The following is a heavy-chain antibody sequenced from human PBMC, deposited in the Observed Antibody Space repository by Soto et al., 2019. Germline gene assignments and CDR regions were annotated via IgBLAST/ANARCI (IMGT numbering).Heavy chain of an antibody. V-gene: IGHV3-66*01. D-gene: IGHD2-15*01. J-gene: IGHJ3*02. CDR1: GFIVSDTY. CDR3: AREPRYCRGGSCSITGDAFDI. CDR2: ISNRGDT. Sequence: EVQLVESGGGLVQPGGSLRLSCTASGFIVSDTYMNWVRQAPGKGLEWVSVISNRGDTHYADSVRGRFSLSRDIADNTLHLQMNNLRVEDTAVYYCAREPRYCRGGSCSITGDAFDIWAQGTMVTVSS.